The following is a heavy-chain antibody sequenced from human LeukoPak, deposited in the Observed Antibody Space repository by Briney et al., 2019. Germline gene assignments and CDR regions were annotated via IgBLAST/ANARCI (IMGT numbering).Heavy chain of an antibody. J-gene: IGHJ4*02. CDR2: LSDSGDAT. V-gene: IGHV3-23*01. CDR1: GFTFSSYP. CDR3: AKGIVGANMADY. Sequence: GGSLRLSCAAAGFTFSSYPMSSVRQAPGKGLEWVSALSDSGDATYYADSVKGRFTISRDNSKNTLYLHMNSLRAEDTAIYYCAKGIVGANMADYWGQGTLVTVSS. D-gene: IGHD1-26*01.